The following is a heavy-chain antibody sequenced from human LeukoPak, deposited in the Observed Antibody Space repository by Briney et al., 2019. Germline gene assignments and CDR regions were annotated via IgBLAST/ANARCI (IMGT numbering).Heavy chain of an antibody. V-gene: IGHV3-48*01. D-gene: IGHD4-17*01. CDR2: ISSSRTK. CDR1: GFTFSRYN. CDR3: ARRGGYGDSYWYFDL. J-gene: IGHJ2*01. Sequence: GGSLRLSCAASGFTFSRYNMNWVRQAPGKGLEWVSYISSSRTKYYADSVKGRFTISRDNAKNSLYLQMSSLRAEDTAVYYCARRGGYGDSYWYFDLWGRGTLVTVSS.